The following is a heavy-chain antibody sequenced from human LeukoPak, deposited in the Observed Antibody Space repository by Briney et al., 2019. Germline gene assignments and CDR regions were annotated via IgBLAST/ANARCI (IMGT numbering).Heavy chain of an antibody. CDR3: AKAQGSILTGYHFDY. D-gene: IGHD3-9*01. CDR2: ISYDGSSK. Sequence: GRSLRLSCAPSEFTFSSYGMHWVRQAPGRGLEWVAVISYDGSSKDYADSVKGRFTISRDNSKNTLYLQMNSLRAEDTAVYYCAKAQGSILTGYHFDYWGQGTLVTVSS. J-gene: IGHJ4*02. CDR1: EFTFSSYG. V-gene: IGHV3-30*18.